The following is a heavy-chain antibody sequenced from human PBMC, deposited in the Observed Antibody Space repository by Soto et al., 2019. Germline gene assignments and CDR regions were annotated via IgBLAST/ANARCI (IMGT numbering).Heavy chain of an antibody. CDR2: IIPIFGTA. J-gene: IGHJ4*02. D-gene: IGHD1-26*01. Sequence: QVQLVQSGAEVKKPGSSVKVSCKASGGTFSSYSINWVRQAPGQGLEWMGEIIPIFGTANYAQKFLGSVTITADESTSTAHVELSSLRSEDTAVYYCARDGGRHSGGIDYWGQGALVTVSS. CDR3: ARDGGRHSGGIDY. V-gene: IGHV1-69*01. CDR1: GGTFSSYS.